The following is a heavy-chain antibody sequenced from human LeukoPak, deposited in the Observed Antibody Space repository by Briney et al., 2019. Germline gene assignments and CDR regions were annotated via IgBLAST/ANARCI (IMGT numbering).Heavy chain of an antibody. D-gene: IGHD3-3*01. Sequence: PGGSLRLSCAASGFIFSNYDMNWVRQAPGKGLEWVAVISYDGSNKYYADSVKGRFTISRDNSKNTLYLQMNSLRAEDTAVYYCARDPSYYDFWSGYPGAFDIWGQGTMVTVSS. V-gene: IGHV3-30-3*01. CDR2: ISYDGSNK. CDR1: GFIFSNYD. J-gene: IGHJ3*02. CDR3: ARDPSYYDFWSGYPGAFDI.